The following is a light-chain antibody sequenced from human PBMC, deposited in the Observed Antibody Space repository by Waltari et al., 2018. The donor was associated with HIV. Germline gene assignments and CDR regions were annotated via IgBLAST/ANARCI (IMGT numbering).Light chain of an antibody. J-gene: IGKJ2*01. CDR3: QQYFSGYT. Sequence: EIVMTQSPATLSVSPGERATLSCRASQDVFSFVAWYQHKPGQAPGLLILDTSTRATGVPAISSLQSEDFAVYYCQQYFSGYTFGQGTNLDIK. CDR1: QDVFSF. CDR2: DTS. V-gene: IGKV3-15*01.